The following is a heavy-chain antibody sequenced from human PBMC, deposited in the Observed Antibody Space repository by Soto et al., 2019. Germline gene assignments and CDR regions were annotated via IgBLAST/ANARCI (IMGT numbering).Heavy chain of an antibody. J-gene: IGHJ4*02. CDR1: GYTFTNYG. CDR2: ITTDKGKT. V-gene: IGHV1-18*01. Sequence: ASVKVSCKTSGYTFTNYGISWVRQAPGQGLEWMGWITTDKGKTTYAQKFQGRVTMTTDTSTSTAYMELRSLRSDDTAVYYCARDGSSGWKKIDYWGQGALVTVS. D-gene: IGHD6-19*01. CDR3: ARDGSSGWKKIDY.